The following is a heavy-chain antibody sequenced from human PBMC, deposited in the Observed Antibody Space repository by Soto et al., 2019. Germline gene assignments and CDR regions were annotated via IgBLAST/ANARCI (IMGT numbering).Heavy chain of an antibody. J-gene: IGHJ3*01. Sequence: QLLESGGGLVQPGGSLRLSCAASGFTFSDYAMTWVRQAPGKGLEWVSGIIASGTYSKYADSVNGRFTISRDNAKNPLYLQMNGLRVEDTAVYFCAKDPNGDYIGAFDFWGQGTMVTVSS. CDR1: GFTFSDYA. CDR3: AKDPNGDYIGAFDF. V-gene: IGHV3-23*01. D-gene: IGHD4-17*01. CDR2: IIASGTYS.